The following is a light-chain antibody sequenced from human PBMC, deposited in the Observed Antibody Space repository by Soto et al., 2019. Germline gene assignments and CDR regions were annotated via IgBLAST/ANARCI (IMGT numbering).Light chain of an antibody. CDR2: GGS. CDR3: PDYGTSHPWT. Sequence: EVVLTQSPGALSLSPGEGVTLSCRASQNIRGNELAWYRQKRGQAPRLLIYGGSSRAEGIPDRFSGRGTGTNFTLTIRRLEPADSAVYSSPDYGTSHPWTFGQGTKLELK. V-gene: IGKV3-20*01. J-gene: IGKJ1*01. CDR1: QNIRGNE.